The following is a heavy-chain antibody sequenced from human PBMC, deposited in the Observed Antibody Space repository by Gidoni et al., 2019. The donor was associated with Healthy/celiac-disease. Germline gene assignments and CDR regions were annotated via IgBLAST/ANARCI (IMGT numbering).Heavy chain of an antibody. CDR1: GYSLSSGYY. CDR3: AGEFGSLGYDSSGYYTDY. J-gene: IGHJ4*02. Sequence: QVQLQESGPGLVKPSETLSLTCAVSGYSLSSGYYWGWIRQPPGKGLGRIGCIDHSGSTYYSPSLKRQVTISVVTSKSQYSLKLSSVNAADTAVYYCAGEFGSLGYDSSGYYTDYWGQGTLVTVSS. V-gene: IGHV4-38-2*02. CDR2: IDHSGST. D-gene: IGHD3-22*01.